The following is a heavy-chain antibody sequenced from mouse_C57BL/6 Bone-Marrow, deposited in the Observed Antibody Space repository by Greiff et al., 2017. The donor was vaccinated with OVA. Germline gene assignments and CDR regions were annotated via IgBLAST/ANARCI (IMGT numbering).Heavy chain of an antibody. Sequence: EVQLQQSGPVLVKPGASVKMSCKASGYTFTDYYMNWVKQSHGKSLEWIGVINPYNGGTSYNQKFKGKATLTVDKSSSTAYMELNSLTSEDSAVYYCVPYYYGSLHYFDYWGQGTTLTVSS. CDR2: INPYNGGT. D-gene: IGHD1-1*01. V-gene: IGHV1-19*01. CDR3: VPYYYGSLHYFDY. CDR1: GYTFTDYY. J-gene: IGHJ2*01.